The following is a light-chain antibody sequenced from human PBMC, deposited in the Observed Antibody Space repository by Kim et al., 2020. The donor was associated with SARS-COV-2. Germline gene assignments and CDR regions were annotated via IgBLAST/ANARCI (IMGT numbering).Light chain of an antibody. V-gene: IGKV3-20*01. CDR2: GAS. Sequence: SPGERATLSGRASQSVSSNYVAWYQQQPGQAPRLLIYGASNRATGIPDRFSGSGSGTDFTLTIRRLEPEDFAVYYCQQYSTSPHTFGQGTKVDIK. J-gene: IGKJ1*01. CDR3: QQYSTSPHT. CDR1: QSVSSNY.